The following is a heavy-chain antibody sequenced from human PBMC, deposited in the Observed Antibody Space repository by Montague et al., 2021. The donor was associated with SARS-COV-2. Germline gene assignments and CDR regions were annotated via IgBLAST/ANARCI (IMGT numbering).Heavy chain of an antibody. CDR1: GYSFTTYW. CDR3: ATPDY. J-gene: IGHJ4*02. V-gene: IGHV5-10-1*01. Sequence: QSGEEVKKPGESLRISCKGSGYSFTTYWINWVRQMPGKGLEWMRKIDPSDSNAYYSPSFQGHVTISVDKSISTAYLQWSSLKASDTAMFYCATPDYWGQGTLVTVSS. CDR2: IDPSDSNA.